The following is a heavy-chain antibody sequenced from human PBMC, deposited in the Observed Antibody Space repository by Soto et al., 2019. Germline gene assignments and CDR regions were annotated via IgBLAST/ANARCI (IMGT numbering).Heavy chain of an antibody. CDR2: IYYSGST. J-gene: IGHJ6*02. V-gene: IGHV4-59*01. CDR1: GGSISSYY. Sequence: PSETLSLTCTVSGGSISSYYWSWIRQPPGKGLEWIGYIYYSGSTNYNPSLKSRVTISVDTSKNQFSLKLSSVTAADTAVYYCARTSRYSGSYYASRLMDVWGQGTTVTVSS. D-gene: IGHD1-26*01. CDR3: ARTSRYSGSYYASRLMDV.